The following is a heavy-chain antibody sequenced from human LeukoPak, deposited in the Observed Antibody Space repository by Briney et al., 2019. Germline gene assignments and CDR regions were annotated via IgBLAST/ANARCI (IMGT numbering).Heavy chain of an antibody. CDR3: ARTWEEYYFDY. CDR1: GFTFSSYA. Sequence: GRSLRLSCAASGFTFSSYATHWVRQAPGKGLEWVAVISYDGSNKYYADSVKGRFTISRDNSKNTLYLQMNSLRAEDTAVYYCARTWEEYYFDYWGQGTLVTVSS. D-gene: IGHD1-26*01. CDR2: ISYDGSNK. V-gene: IGHV3-30*04. J-gene: IGHJ4*02.